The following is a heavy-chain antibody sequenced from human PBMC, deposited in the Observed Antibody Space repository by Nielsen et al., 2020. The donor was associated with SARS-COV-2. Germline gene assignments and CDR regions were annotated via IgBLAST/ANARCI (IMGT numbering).Heavy chain of an antibody. CDR3: ARELPANNWFDP. J-gene: IGHJ5*02. CDR1: GGSISSGGYY. D-gene: IGHD2-2*01. Sequence: SETLSLTCTVSGGSISSGGYYWSWIRQHPGKGLEWIGYIYYSGSTYYNPSLKSRVTISVDTSKNQFSLKLSSVTAADTAVYYCARELPANNWFDPWGQGTLVTVSS. CDR2: IYYSGST. V-gene: IGHV4-31*03.